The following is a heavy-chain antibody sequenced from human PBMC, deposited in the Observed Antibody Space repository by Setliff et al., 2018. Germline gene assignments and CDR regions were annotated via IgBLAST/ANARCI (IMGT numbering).Heavy chain of an antibody. Sequence: SETLSLTCAVSGYSISSGYYWGWIRQAPGKGLEWIASIYRSGSTYYNPSLKSRVTISVDKSKNQFSLKLNSVTAADTAVYYCARSYSNSLEYWGQGTLVTVSS. D-gene: IGHD4-4*01. V-gene: IGHV4-38-2*01. CDR2: IYRSGST. CDR3: ARSYSNSLEY. CDR1: GYSISSGYY. J-gene: IGHJ4*02.